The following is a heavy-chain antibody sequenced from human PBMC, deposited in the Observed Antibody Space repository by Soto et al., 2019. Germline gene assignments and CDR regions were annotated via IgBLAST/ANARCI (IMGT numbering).Heavy chain of an antibody. CDR1: GGSVSSGSFY. J-gene: IGHJ5*02. D-gene: IGHD1-1*01. V-gene: IGHV4-61*01. Sequence: PSETLSLTCTVSGGSVSSGSFYWSWIRQPPGRGLEWIGNINHSGRTNYNPSLKSRATISGDRSKRQFSLKLTSVTAADTAVYYCVRDGTKTLRDWFDPWGQGISVTVSS. CDR3: VRDGTKTLRDWFDP. CDR2: INHSGRT.